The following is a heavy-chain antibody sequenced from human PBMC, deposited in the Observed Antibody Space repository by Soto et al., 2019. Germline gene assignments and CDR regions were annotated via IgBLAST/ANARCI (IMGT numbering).Heavy chain of an antibody. Sequence: GASLRLSCEGSGFIFSDYEMNWVRQVPGKGLEWISYISISGTTIHYADSVKARFTISRDNYERKLYLLMNNLRDEDTAIYYCAKPQNTGHYFYGMDVRGQGTPVTV. CDR2: ISISGTTI. CDR1: GFIFSDYE. J-gene: IGHJ6*02. CDR3: AKPQNTGHYFYGMDV. V-gene: IGHV3-48*03.